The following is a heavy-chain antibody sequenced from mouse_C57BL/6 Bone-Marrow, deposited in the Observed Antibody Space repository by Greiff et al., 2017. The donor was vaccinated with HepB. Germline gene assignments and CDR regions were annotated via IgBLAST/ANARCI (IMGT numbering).Heavy chain of an antibody. CDR2: ISSGGDYI. J-gene: IGHJ3*01. CDR1: GFTFSSYA. V-gene: IGHV5-9-1*02. Sequence: EVQLVESGEGLVKPGGSLKLSCAASGFTFSSYAMSWVRQTPEKRLEWVAYISSGGDYIYYADTVKGRFTISRDNARNTLYLQMSSLKSEDTAMYYCTRDPSTMVTTDGLWFAYWGQGTLVTVSA. D-gene: IGHD2-2*01. CDR3: TRDPSTMVTTDGLWFAY.